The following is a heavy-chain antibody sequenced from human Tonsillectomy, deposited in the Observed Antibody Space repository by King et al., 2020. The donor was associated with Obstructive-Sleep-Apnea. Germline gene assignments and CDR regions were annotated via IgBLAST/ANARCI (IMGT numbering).Heavy chain of an antibody. CDR1: GFTFGDYA. J-gene: IGHJ4*02. Sequence: VQLVESGGGLVQPGRSLRLSCTASGFTFGDYAMSWFRQAPGKGLDGVGFIRRKSYGGTTEYSESVKSRFTIQRDDSKRIAYLQITSLKTEDTAVYYCTRGLGYYDTSGYLGFYWGQGTLVTVSS. V-gene: IGHV3-49*03. CDR3: TRGLGYYDTSGYLGFY. CDR2: IRRKSYGGTT. D-gene: IGHD3-22*01.